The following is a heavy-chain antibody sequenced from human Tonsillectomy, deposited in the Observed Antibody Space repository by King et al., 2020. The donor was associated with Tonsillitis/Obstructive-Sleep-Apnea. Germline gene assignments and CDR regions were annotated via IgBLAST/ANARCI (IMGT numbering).Heavy chain of an antibody. D-gene: IGHD3-3*01. CDR2: ITNNGNIL. CDR1: GFTFSDYY. J-gene: IGHJ4*02. Sequence: VHLVESGGGLVKPGGSLRLSCAASGFTFSDYYMSWIRQAPGKGLEWISYITNNGNILYYADSVKGRFTISRDNAKNSLYLQMHSLRDDDTAVYYCARATPYYVFWSGSCDNWGQGILVTVSS. CDR3: ARATPYYVFWSGSCDN. V-gene: IGHV3-11*01.